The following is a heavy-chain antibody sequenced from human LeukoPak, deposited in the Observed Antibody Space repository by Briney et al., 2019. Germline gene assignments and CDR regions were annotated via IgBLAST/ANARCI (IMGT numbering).Heavy chain of an antibody. D-gene: IGHD6-13*01. CDR1: GFTFSSSW. Sequence: PGGSLRLSCAASGFTFSSSWMNWVRQAPGRGLEWVANIKQDGSEKYYVDSVKGRFTISRDNAKNSLYLQLNNLRAEDTAVYYCARRPPAYGAAPGEDDDYWGQGTLVTVSS. CDR3: ARRPPAYGAAPGEDDDY. J-gene: IGHJ4*02. CDR2: IKQDGSEK. V-gene: IGHV3-7*01.